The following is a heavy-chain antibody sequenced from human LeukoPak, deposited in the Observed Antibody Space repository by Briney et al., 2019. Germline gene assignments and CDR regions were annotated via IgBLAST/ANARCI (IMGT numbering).Heavy chain of an antibody. D-gene: IGHD4-17*01. CDR1: GGSISSGSYY. Sequence: PSQTLSLTCTVSGGSISSGSYYWSWIRQPAGKGLEWIGRIYTSGSTNYNPSLKSRVTISVDTSKNQFSLKLSSVTAADTAVYYCARETTVTNDDAFDIWGQGTMVTVSS. CDR3: ARETTVTNDDAFDI. V-gene: IGHV4-61*02. J-gene: IGHJ3*02. CDR2: IYTSGST.